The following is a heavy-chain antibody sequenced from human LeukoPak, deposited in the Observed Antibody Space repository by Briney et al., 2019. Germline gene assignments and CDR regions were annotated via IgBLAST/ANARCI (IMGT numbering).Heavy chain of an antibody. J-gene: IGHJ6*01. CDR2: IYPGDSYT. Sequence: GESLQISCKGSGYSFTSYWIGWVRPMPGKGLEWVGIIYPGDSYTRYGPSFQGQVTISVDNSITTAYLQWSSLKASDTAMYYCARLGAENGMDVWGQGTTVTVSS. CDR1: GYSFTSYW. V-gene: IGHV5-51*01. CDR3: ARLGAENGMDV.